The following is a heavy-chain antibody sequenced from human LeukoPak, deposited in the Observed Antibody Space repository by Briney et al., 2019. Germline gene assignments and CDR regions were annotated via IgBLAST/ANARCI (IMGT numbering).Heavy chain of an antibody. V-gene: IGHV4-61*02. J-gene: IGHJ3*02. CDR3: ARGPYSYDSSAAFDI. D-gene: IGHD3-22*01. CDR1: GDSISSGDYY. CDR2: ISSSGST. Sequence: PSETLSLTCTVFGDSISSGDYYWSWIRQPAGKGLEWIGRISSSGSTNYNPSLKSRVTISVDTSKNQFSLKLSSVTAADTAVYFCARGPYSYDSSAAFDIWGQGTMVTVSS.